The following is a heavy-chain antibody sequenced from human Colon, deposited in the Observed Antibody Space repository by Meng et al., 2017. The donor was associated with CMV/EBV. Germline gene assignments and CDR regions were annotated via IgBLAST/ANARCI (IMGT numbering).Heavy chain of an antibody. Sequence: SETLSLTCTVSGGSISSSSYYWGWIRQPPGKGLEWIGSIYYSGSTYYNPSLKSRVTISVDTSKNQFSLKLSSVTAADTAVYYCARLWPYYYDSSNYYYYGTDVWGQGTTVTVSS. V-gene: IGHV4-39*01. D-gene: IGHD3-22*01. J-gene: IGHJ6*02. CDR3: ARLWPYYYDSSNYYYYGTDV. CDR1: GGSISSSSYY. CDR2: IYYSGST.